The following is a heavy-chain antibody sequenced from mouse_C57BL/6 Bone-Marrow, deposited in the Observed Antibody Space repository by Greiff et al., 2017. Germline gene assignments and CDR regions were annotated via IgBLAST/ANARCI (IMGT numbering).Heavy chain of an antibody. CDR1: GFTFSDYY. Sequence: EVKLVESEGGLVQPGRSMKLSCTASGFTFSDYYMAWVRQVPEKGLEWVANINYDGSSTYYLDSLKSRFIISRDNAKNILYLQMSSLKSEDTATYYCARERKPYFDVWGTGTTVTVSS. CDR2: INYDGSST. V-gene: IGHV5-16*01. J-gene: IGHJ1*03. CDR3: ARERKPYFDV.